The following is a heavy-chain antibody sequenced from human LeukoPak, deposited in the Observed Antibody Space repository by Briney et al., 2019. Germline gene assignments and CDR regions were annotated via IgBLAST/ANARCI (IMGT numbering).Heavy chain of an antibody. J-gene: IGHJ4*02. CDR1: GGTFSSYA. CDR2: IIPIFGTA. V-gene: IGHV1-69*06. CDR3: ARDLGARYCSSTSCYDVAYCGGDCYLGY. Sequence: GSSVKVSCKASGGTFSSYAISWVRQAPGQGLEWMGGIIPIFGTANYAQKFRGRVTITADKSTRTAYMELSSLRSEDTAVYYCARDLGARYCSSTSCYDVAYCGGDCYLGYWGQGTLVTVSS. D-gene: IGHD2-2*01.